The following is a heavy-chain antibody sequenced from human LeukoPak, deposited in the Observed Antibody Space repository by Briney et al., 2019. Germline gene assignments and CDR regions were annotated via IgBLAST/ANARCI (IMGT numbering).Heavy chain of an antibody. Sequence: GGSLRLSCAASGFTFSSHAMNWVRQPPGKGLDWVSSIDKSGDGAFYADSVKGRFTISRDNSKNTLYLQMNSLRAEDTAVYYCARGGLVFGYWGQGTLVTVSS. D-gene: IGHD2-2*01. CDR2: IDKSGDGA. V-gene: IGHV3-23*01. CDR1: GFTFSSHA. CDR3: ARGGLVFGY. J-gene: IGHJ4*02.